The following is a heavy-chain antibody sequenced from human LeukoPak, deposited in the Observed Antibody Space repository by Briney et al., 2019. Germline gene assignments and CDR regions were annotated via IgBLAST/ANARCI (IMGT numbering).Heavy chain of an antibody. J-gene: IGHJ4*02. D-gene: IGHD1-26*01. CDR3: AKDRWELLPDY. Sequence: PGGSLRLSCAASEFSVGSNYMTWVRQAPGKGLEWVSLIYSGGSTYYADSVKGRFTISRDNSKNTLYLQMNSLRAEDTAVYYCAKDRWELLPDYWGQGTLVTVSS. CDR2: IYSGGST. CDR1: EFSVGSNY. V-gene: IGHV3-66*01.